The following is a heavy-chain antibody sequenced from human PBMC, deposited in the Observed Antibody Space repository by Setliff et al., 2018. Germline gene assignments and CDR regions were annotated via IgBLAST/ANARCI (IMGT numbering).Heavy chain of an antibody. CDR2: IVPILNKP. CDR1: GGTFSTYA. D-gene: IGHD2-21*02. CDR3: ATDLKFTRFCFGSNCYSGAFEM. J-gene: IGHJ3*02. Sequence: SVKVSCKASGGTFSTYAVNWVRQAPGQGLEWMGGIVPILNKPNYAQSFQGRVAITADKSTTTSYMELSGLRSEDTALYFCATDLKFTRFCFGSNCYSGAFEMWGQGTMVTVSS. V-gene: IGHV1-69*10.